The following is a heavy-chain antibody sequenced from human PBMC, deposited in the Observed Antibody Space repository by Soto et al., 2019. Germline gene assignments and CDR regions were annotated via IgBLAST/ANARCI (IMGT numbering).Heavy chain of an antibody. CDR3: ARRVTGGGERFDP. J-gene: IGHJ5*02. CDR2: IYSSGDT. D-gene: IGHD7-27*01. Sequence: QVQLQVSGPGLVEPSQTLSLTCTVSGASVSSGDYYWTWIRQPPGKALEWIGYIYSSGDTNYNPSLRSRVTMSKDTSKNQCSLKLSSVTAADTAVYYCARRVTGGGERFDPWGQGTLVTVSS. V-gene: IGHV4-30-4*01. CDR1: GASVSSGDYY.